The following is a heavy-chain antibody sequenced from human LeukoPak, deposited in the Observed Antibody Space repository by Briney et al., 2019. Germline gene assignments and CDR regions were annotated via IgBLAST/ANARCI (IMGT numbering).Heavy chain of an antibody. CDR2: IIPIFGTA. Sequence: SVKVSCKASGGTFSSYAISWVRQAPGQGLEWMGGIIPIFGTANYAQKFQGRVTITADESTSTAYMEPSSLRSEDTAVYYCARDSDYGVVTAILRDWGQGTLVTVSS. CDR1: GGTFSSYA. V-gene: IGHV1-69*13. J-gene: IGHJ4*02. CDR3: ARDSDYGVVTAILRD. D-gene: IGHD2-21*02.